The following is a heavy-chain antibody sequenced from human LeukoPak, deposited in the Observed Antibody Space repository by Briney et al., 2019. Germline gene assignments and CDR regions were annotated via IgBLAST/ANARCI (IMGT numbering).Heavy chain of an antibody. CDR2: TNTYNGNT. Sequence: GASVKVSCKASGYTLTSYGIRWVRQAPGQELVCMGWTNTYNGNTNYAQNLQGRVTMTIDTSTNTAYMELRSLRSDDTAVYYCVRVSSSRGKLDAFDIWGQGTMVTVSS. CDR1: GYTLTSYG. D-gene: IGHD6-6*01. CDR3: VRVSSSRGKLDAFDI. V-gene: IGHV1-18*01. J-gene: IGHJ3*02.